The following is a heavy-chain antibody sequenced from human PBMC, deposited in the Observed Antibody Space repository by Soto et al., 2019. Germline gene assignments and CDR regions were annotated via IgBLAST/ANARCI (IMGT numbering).Heavy chain of an antibody. Sequence: EVQLVESGGGLVQPGGSLRLSCAASGFTFSSYSMNWVRQAPGKGLEWVSYISSSSSTIYYADSVKGRFTISRDNAKNSLYLQMNRLRDEDTAVYYCARTPQGDCSGGSCYRNWFDPWGQGTLVTVSS. CDR2: ISSSSSTI. CDR3: ARTPQGDCSGGSCYRNWFDP. J-gene: IGHJ5*02. V-gene: IGHV3-48*02. D-gene: IGHD2-15*01. CDR1: GFTFSSYS.